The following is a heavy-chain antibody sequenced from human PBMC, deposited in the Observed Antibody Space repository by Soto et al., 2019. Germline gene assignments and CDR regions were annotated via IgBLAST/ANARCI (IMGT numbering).Heavy chain of an antibody. V-gene: IGHV1-69*01. Sequence: QVQLVQSGAEVKKPGSSVKVSCKASGGTFSSYAISWVRQAPGQGLEWMAGIIPIFGTANYAQKFQGRVTITEDESTSTAYMELSSLRSEDTAVYYCARHTAMDSAVYYYGMDVWGQGTTVTVSS. CDR1: GGTFSSYA. D-gene: IGHD5-18*01. CDR2: IIPIFGTA. CDR3: ARHTAMDSAVYYYGMDV. J-gene: IGHJ6*02.